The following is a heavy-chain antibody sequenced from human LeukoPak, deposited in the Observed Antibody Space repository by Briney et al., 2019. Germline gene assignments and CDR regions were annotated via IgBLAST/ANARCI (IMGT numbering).Heavy chain of an antibody. V-gene: IGHV3-30*04. CDR1: GFTFSRHA. CDR3: ARATDYYGSGSYLPLYYLYGMDV. J-gene: IGHJ6*04. CDR2: ISYDGSDE. Sequence: PGGSLRLSCAASGFTFSRHAMHWVRQSPGKGLEWVAIISYDGSDEYIADSVKGRFSISRDNSRNTLDLQMNSLTTEDTALYYCARATDYYGSGSYLPLYYLYGMDVWGKGTAVIVSS. D-gene: IGHD3-10*01.